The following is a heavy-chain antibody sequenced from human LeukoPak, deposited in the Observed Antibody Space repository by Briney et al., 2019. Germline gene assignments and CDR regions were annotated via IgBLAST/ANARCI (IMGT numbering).Heavy chain of an antibody. D-gene: IGHD2-21*02. CDR1: GGSMNTYY. Sequence: PSETLSLTCTVSGGSMNTYYWTWIRQPPGKGLEWIGYIYHSGSTKYNPSLMSRVTISVDTSKNQFSLNLSSVTAADTAVYYCARGQVTWQVRGQGTLVTVSS. J-gene: IGHJ4*02. CDR3: ARGQVTWQV. V-gene: IGHV4-59*01. CDR2: IYHSGST.